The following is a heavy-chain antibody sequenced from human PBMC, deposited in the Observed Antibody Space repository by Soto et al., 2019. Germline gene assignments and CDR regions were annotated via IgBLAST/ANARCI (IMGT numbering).Heavy chain of an antibody. D-gene: IGHD2-2*01. Sequence: SETLSLTCTVSGGSISSGGYYWSWIRQHPGKGLEWIGYIYYSGSTYYNPSLKSRVTISLDTSKNQFSLKLSSVTAADTAVFYCARDTVTLVVPPAACGLDVWGQGTTVTVSS. V-gene: IGHV4-31*03. CDR1: GGSISSGGYY. CDR2: IYYSGST. CDR3: ARDTVTLVVPPAACGLDV. J-gene: IGHJ6*02.